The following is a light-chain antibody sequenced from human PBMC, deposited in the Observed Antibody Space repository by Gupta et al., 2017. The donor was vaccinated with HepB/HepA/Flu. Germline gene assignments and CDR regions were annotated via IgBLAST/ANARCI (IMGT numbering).Light chain of an antibody. CDR3: QQTERFPLT. CDR1: QGIATE. CDR2: AAS. V-gene: IGKV1D-12*01. Sequence: DIQMTQSPSSVSASVGDRVTIACRASQGIATELAWYQQKAGRAPRLLISAASRLSTGVPPRFSGTGYGSRFTLTITDVQPDDFGIYYCQQTERFPLTFGGGTRLES. J-gene: IGKJ4*01.